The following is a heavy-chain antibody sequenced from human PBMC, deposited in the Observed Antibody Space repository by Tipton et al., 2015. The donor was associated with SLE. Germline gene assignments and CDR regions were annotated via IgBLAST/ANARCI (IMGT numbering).Heavy chain of an antibody. CDR2: TYYSGST. J-gene: IGHJ6*03. CDR3: ARIGGAGELHYYYMDV. CDR1: GGSISVSSYY. D-gene: IGHD1-26*01. V-gene: IGHV4-39*07. Sequence: TLSLTCTVSGGSISVSSYYWGWIRQPPGKGLEWIGSTYYSGSTYYNPSLKSRVTISVDTSKNQFSLKMTSVTAADTAVYYCARIGGAGELHYYYMDVWGKGTTVTVSS.